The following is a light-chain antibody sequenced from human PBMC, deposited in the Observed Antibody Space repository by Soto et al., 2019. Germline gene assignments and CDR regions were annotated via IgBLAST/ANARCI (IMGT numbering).Light chain of an antibody. V-gene: IGLV1-51*01. J-gene: IGLJ2*01. CDR2: DNN. CDR3: VTWDGSLPGEV. CDR1: SSNIGNNY. Sequence: QSVLTQSPSVSAAPGQQVTISCSGSSSNIGNNYVSWYQQLPGTAPKLLIYDNNKRPSGIPDRFSGSKSGTSGTLDITGLQTGDEADYYCVTWDGSLPGEVFGGGTKVTVL.